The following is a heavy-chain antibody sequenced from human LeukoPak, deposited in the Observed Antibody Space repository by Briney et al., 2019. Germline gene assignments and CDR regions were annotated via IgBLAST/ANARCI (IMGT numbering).Heavy chain of an antibody. V-gene: IGHV3-7*01. CDR2: INQDGSQK. CDR1: GLTFSTYW. J-gene: IGHJ4*02. D-gene: IGHD4-11*01. CDR3: ARDRGYSSFDY. Sequence: GGSLRLSCSASGLTFSTYWMAWVRQAPGKGLEWVANINQDGSQKNYVDSVKGRFTISRDNAKTSVSLQMNSLRAEDTAVYYCARDRGYSSFDYWGQGTLVIVSS.